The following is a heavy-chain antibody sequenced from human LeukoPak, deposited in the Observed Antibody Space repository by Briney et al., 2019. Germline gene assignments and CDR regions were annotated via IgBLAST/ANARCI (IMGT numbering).Heavy chain of an antibody. J-gene: IGHJ4*02. V-gene: IGHV1-18*01. CDR2: ISAYKGDT. D-gene: IGHD6-13*01. CDR3: ARGGYSSSWYGY. CDR1: GYTFTSYG. Sequence: ASVKVSCKTSGYTFTSYGISWLRQAPGQGLEWMGWISAYKGDTDYAQKFQGRLTVTRDTSTSTAYMELRSLRSDDTAVYYCARGGYSSSWYGYWGQGTLVTVSS.